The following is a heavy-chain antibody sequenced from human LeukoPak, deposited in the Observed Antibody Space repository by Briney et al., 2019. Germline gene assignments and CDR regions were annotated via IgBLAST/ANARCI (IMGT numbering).Heavy chain of an antibody. J-gene: IGHJ4*02. CDR2: IYYSGST. CDR3: ARDASSGYSTLGY. Sequence: SETLSLTCTVSGGSISSYYWSWIRQPPGKGLEWNGYIYYSGSTNYNPSLKSRVTISVDTSKNQFSLKLSSVTAADTAVYYCARDASSGYSTLGYWGQGTLVTVSS. V-gene: IGHV4-59*12. CDR1: GGSISSYY. D-gene: IGHD3-22*01.